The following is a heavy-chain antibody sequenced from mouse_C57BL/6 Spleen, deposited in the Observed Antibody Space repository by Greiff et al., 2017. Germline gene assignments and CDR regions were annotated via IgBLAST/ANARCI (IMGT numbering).Heavy chain of an antibody. J-gene: IGHJ2*01. CDR1: GFTFTDYY. CDR3: AIYILLGHYFDD. Sequence: EVQRVESGGGLVQPGGSLSLSCAASGFTFTDYYMSWVRQPPGKALEWLGFIRNKANGYTTEYSASVKGRFTISRDNSQSILYLQMNALRAEDSATYYCAIYILLGHYFDDWGQGTTLTVSS. CDR2: IRNKANGYTT. V-gene: IGHV7-3*01. D-gene: IGHD1-2*01.